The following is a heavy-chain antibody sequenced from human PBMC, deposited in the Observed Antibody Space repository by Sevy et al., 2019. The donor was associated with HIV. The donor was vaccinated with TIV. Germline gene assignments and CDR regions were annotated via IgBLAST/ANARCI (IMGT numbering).Heavy chain of an antibody. J-gene: IGHJ4*02. CDR1: GFTFSKYS. CDR3: AREGCTKPHDY. V-gene: IGHV3-23*01. Sequence: GGSLRLSCAASGFTFSKYSMSWVRQPPGKGLEWVSTLSFGCGEINYADSVKGRFTISRDNSKSSVYLQMNNRRPEDTAVHYCAREGCTKPHDYWGQGTLVTVSS. D-gene: IGHD2-8*01. CDR2: LSFGCGEI.